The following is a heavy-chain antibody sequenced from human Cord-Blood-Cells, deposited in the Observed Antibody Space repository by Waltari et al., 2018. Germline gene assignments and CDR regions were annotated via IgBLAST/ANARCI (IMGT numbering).Heavy chain of an antibody. J-gene: IGHJ4*02. D-gene: IGHD1-1*01. V-gene: IGHV3-30*18. CDR2: MWYDGSNK. CDR3: AKEGNGDYVDY. Sequence: QVQLVESGGGVVQPGRSLRLSCAASGFTFSSYGMHWGRQAPGKGLGWVAVMWYDGSNKYYADSVKGRFTISRDNSKNTLYLQMNSLRAEDTAMYYCAKEGNGDYVDYWGQGTLVTVSS. CDR1: GFTFSSYG.